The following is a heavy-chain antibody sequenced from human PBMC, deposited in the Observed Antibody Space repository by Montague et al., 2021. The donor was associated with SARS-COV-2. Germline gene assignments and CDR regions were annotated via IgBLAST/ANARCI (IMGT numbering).Heavy chain of an antibody. J-gene: IGHJ4*02. CDR1: GGSISNYY. V-gene: IGHV4-59*01. CDR2: IYYTGNT. Sequence: SETLSLTCTVSGGSISNYYWNWIRQSPGKGLQWIGYIYYTGNTNYDPSLKSRVTMSIDTSKKQFSLQLSSVTTADTAMYYCARALYGSGSSHFDYWGQGTLVTVSS. D-gene: IGHD3-10*01. CDR3: ARALYGSGSSHFDY.